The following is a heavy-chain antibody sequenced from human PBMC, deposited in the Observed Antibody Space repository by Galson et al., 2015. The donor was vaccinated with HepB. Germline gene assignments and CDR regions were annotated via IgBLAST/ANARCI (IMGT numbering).Heavy chain of an antibody. D-gene: IGHD2-2*01. V-gene: IGHV4-4*07. Sequence: SETLSLTCTVSGGSISSYYWSWIRQPAGKGLEWIGRIYTSGSTNYNPSLKSRVTMSVDTSKNQFSLKLSSVTAADTAVYYCVCETVIVPYYYGMDVWGQGTTVTVSS. CDR1: GGSISSYY. CDR2: IYTSGST. CDR3: VCETVIVPYYYGMDV. J-gene: IGHJ6*02.